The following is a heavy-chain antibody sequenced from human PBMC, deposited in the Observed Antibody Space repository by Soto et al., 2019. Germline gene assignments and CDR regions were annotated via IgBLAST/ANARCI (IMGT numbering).Heavy chain of an antibody. J-gene: IGHJ4*02. Sequence: SETLSLTCTVSGGSISSYYWSWIRQPPGKGLEWIGYIYYSGSTNYNPSLKSRVTISVDTSKNQFSLKLSSVTAADTAVYYCARAGYSSSWPPGGIDYWGQGTLVTVSS. CDR1: GGSISSYY. CDR2: IYYSGST. D-gene: IGHD6-13*01. V-gene: IGHV4-59*01. CDR3: ARAGYSSSWPPGGIDY.